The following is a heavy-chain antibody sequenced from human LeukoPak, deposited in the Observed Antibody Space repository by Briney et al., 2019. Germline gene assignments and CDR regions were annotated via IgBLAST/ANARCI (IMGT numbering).Heavy chain of an antibody. Sequence: GASVKVSCKASGYTFTSYYMHGGRQAPGQGLEWMGIINPSGGSTSYAQKFQGRVTMTRDMSTSTVYMELSSLRSEDTAVYYCAGSPPFPHAFDIWGQGTMVTVSS. CDR3: AGSPPFPHAFDI. CDR2: INPSGGST. CDR1: GYTFTSYY. V-gene: IGHV1-46*01. J-gene: IGHJ3*02.